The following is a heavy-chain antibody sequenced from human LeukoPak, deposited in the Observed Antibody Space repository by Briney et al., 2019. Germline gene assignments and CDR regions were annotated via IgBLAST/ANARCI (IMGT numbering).Heavy chain of an antibody. D-gene: IGHD2-2*01. V-gene: IGHV4-59*01. CDR2: ISYTGST. J-gene: IGHJ4*02. CDR1: GFTFSSYA. Sequence: GSLRLSCAASGFTFSSYAMSWIRQPPGKGLECIGYISYTGSTDYSPSLKSRVTISVDTSKNQFSLKLSSVTAADTALYYCARLYCTRTSCCVDYWGQGTLVTVS. CDR3: ARLYCTRTSCCVDY.